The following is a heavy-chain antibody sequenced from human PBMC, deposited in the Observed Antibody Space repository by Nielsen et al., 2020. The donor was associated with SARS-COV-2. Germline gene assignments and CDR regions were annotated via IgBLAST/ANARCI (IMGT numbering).Heavy chain of an antibody. CDR1: GFTFSSYW. CDR3: AKDMFAGYSPSHWFDP. D-gene: IGHD3-10*02. J-gene: IGHJ5*02. Sequence: GGSLRLSCAASGFTFSSYWMHWVRQAPGKGLVWVSRINSDGSSTSYADSVKGRFTISRDNAKNTLYLQMNSLRAEDTALYYCAKDMFAGYSPSHWFDPWGQGTLVTVSS. V-gene: IGHV3-74*01. CDR2: INSDGSST.